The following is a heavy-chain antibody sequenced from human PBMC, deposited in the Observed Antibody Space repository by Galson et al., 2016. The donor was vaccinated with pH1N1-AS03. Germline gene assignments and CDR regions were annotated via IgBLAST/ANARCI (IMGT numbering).Heavy chain of an antibody. J-gene: IGHJ4*02. CDR2: IYGGGDT. Sequence: SLRLSCAASGFTINNNYMSWVRQAPGKGLEWVSVIYGGGDTFYADSVKGRFTISRDSSKNTVYLQMNSLRVEDTAVYYCAREPWGSTQEEYWGQGTLVTVSS. CDR3: AREPWGSTQEEY. D-gene: IGHD7-27*01. V-gene: IGHV3-53*01. CDR1: GFTINNNY.